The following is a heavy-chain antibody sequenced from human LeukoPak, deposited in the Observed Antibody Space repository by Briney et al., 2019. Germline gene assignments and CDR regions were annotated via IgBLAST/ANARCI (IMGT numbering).Heavy chain of an antibody. CDR3: ARRKRGGDASVGPFDY. D-gene: IGHD2-21*02. CDR2: IYPGDSDT. Sequence: GESLKISCKGSGYSFTSYWIGWVRQMPGKGLEWMGIIYPGDSDTRYSPSFQGQVTISADKSISTAYPQWSSLKASDTAMYYCARRKRGGDASVGPFDYWGQGTLVTVSS. J-gene: IGHJ4*02. V-gene: IGHV5-51*01. CDR1: GYSFTSYW.